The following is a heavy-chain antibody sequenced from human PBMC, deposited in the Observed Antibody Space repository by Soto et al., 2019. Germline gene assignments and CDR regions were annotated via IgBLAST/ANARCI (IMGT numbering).Heavy chain of an antibody. CDR2: INPMFNST. D-gene: IGHD3-9*01. CDR1: GGTFDHAA. J-gene: IGHJ4*02. Sequence: QVQLVQSGAEVKKPGSSVKVSCEAPGGTFDHAAITWVRQAPGQGLEWAGGINPMFNSTHYAQKFQGRVTITADAVTSTAFMELRGLTPDDTAVYYCARQIFAADYWCQGTLLVVSS. V-gene: IGHV1-69*01. CDR3: ARQIFAADY.